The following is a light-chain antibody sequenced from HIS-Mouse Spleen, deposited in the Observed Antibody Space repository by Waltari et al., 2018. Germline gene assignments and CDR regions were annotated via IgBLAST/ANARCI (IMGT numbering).Light chain of an antibody. V-gene: IGLV3-10*01. CDR3: YSTDSIGNHRV. J-gene: IGLJ2*01. CDR1: VLPKKY. Sequence: SYELTQPPSVSVSPGQTARITCSGDVLPKKYAYWYQQKSGQAPGLVIYEDSKRPSGIPERFSGSSSGTMATLTISGAQVEDEADYYCYSTDSIGNHRVFGGGTKLTVL. CDR2: EDS.